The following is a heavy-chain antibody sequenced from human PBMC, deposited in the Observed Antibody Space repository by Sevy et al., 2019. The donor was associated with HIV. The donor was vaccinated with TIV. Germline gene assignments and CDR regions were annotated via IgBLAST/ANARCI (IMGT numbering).Heavy chain of an antibody. CDR2: ISSSSSTI. CDR1: GFTFSSYS. Sequence: GGSLRLSCAASGFTFSSYSMNWVRQAPGKGLEWVSYISSSSSTIYYADSVKGRFTISRDNAKNSLYLKMNSLRDEDTAVYYCARDFHNYYDSSGSGDYWGQGTLVTVSS. CDR3: ARDFHNYYDSSGSGDY. D-gene: IGHD3-22*01. V-gene: IGHV3-48*02. J-gene: IGHJ4*02.